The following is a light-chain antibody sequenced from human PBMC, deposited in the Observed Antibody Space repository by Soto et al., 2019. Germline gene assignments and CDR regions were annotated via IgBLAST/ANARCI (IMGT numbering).Light chain of an antibody. CDR1: NSDVGSYNL. CDR3: CSYAGSSVWV. CDR2: EGS. J-gene: IGLJ3*02. V-gene: IGLV2-23*01. Sequence: QYALTQPASVSGSPGQSITISCTGSNSDVGSYNLVSWYQQHPGQAPKLMIYEGSKRPSGVSNRLSGSKSGNTASLTISGLQAEDEADYYCCSYAGSSVWVFGGGTKVTVL.